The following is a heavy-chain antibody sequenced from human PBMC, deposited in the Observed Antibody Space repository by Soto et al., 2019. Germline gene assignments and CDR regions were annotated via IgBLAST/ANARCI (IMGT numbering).Heavy chain of an antibody. CDR3: ERDGTGRLYFDY. CDR1: GGSISSGGYY. CDR2: IYYSGST. V-gene: IGHV4-31*03. J-gene: IGHJ4*02. D-gene: IGHD3-10*01. Sequence: PSETLSLTCTVSGGSISSGGYYWSWIRQHPGKGLEWIGYIYYSGSTYYNPSLKSRVTISVDTSKNQFSLKLSSVTAADTAVYYCERDGTGRLYFDYWGQGTLVTVSS.